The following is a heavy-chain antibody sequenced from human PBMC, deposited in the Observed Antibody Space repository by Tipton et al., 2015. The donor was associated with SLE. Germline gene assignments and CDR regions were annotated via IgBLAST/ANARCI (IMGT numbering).Heavy chain of an antibody. CDR1: GDSITRSSFY. CDR2: MYYSGIT. D-gene: IGHD3-3*01. V-gene: IGHV4-61*05. Sequence: TLSLTCTVSGDSITRSSFYWGWIRQPPGKGLEWIGYMYYSGITNYNPSLYGRVSISVDTSRNQFSLKMNSVTAADTAMYYCARGTPFMEWERNYFDPWGQGTLVTVSS. CDR3: ARGTPFMEWERNYFDP. J-gene: IGHJ5*02.